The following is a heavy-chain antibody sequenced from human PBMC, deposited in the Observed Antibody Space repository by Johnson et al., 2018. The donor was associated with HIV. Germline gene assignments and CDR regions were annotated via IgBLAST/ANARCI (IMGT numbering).Heavy chain of an antibody. D-gene: IGHD6-13*01. Sequence: QMQLVESGGGVVQPGRSLRLSCAASGFTFSSYAMHWVRQAPGKGLEWVAVISYDGSNKYYADSVKGRFTISRDNSKNTLYLQMNSLRAEDTAVYYCERGGYLDAFDIWGQGTMVTVSS. V-gene: IGHV3-30*04. J-gene: IGHJ3*02. CDR3: ERGGYLDAFDI. CDR2: ISYDGSNK. CDR1: GFTFSSYA.